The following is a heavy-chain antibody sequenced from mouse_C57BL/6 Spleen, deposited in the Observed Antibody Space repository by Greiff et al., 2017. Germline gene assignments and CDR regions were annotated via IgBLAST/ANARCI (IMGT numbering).Heavy chain of an antibody. Sequence: QVQLQQPGAELVKPGASVKLSCKASGYTFTSYWMQWVKQRPGQGLEWIGEIDPSDSYTNYNQKLKGKDTLTVDTTSSTAYMQLSSLTSEDSAGYDCARKGGYYDAMDYWGQGTSVTVSS. V-gene: IGHV1-50*01. CDR1: GYTFTSYW. CDR3: ARKGGYYDAMDY. D-gene: IGHD2-2*01. CDR2: IDPSDSYT. J-gene: IGHJ4*01.